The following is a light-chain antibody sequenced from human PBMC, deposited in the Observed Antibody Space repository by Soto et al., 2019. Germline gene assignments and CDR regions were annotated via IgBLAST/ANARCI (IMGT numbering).Light chain of an antibody. CDR1: SSNIGGNS. CDR2: DDN. Sequence: QSVMTQPPSVSAAPGQKVTISCSGSSSNIGGNSVSWYQQLPGTAPKLLIYDDNKRPSGIPDRFSGSKSGTSATLGITGFQTGDEADYYCCSLDSSLTAYVFGTSTNVTVL. V-gene: IGLV1-51*01. CDR3: CSLDSSLTAYV. J-gene: IGLJ1*01.